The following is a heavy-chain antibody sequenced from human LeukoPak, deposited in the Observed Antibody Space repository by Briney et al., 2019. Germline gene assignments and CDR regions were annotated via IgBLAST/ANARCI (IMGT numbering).Heavy chain of an antibody. CDR1: GFTFSTYG. CDR2: ISGNGGRT. Sequence: LPGGSLRLSCAASGFTFSTYGMSWVRQAPGKGLDWVSGISGNGGRTTYADSVAGRFTVSRDNSKDTLYLQMNNLRAEDTALYYCAKDRYYDNNDNHFESEKWGQGTLVTVSS. V-gene: IGHV3-23*01. J-gene: IGHJ4*02. CDR3: AKDRYYDNNDNHFESEK. D-gene: IGHD3-22*01.